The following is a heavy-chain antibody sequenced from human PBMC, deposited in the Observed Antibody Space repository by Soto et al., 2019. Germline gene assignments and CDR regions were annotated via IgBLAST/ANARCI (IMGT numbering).Heavy chain of an antibody. CDR2: IYYSGST. CDR1: GGSISSSSYY. Sequence: QLQLQESGPGLVKPSETLSLTCTVSGGSISSSSYYWGWIRQPPGKGLEWIGSIYYSGSTYYNPSLKSRVTRSVDTSKNQFSLKLSSVTAADTAVYYCARPSPCGWYRNWFDPWGQGTLVTVSS. V-gene: IGHV4-39*01. D-gene: IGHD6-19*01. CDR3: ARPSPCGWYRNWFDP. J-gene: IGHJ5*02.